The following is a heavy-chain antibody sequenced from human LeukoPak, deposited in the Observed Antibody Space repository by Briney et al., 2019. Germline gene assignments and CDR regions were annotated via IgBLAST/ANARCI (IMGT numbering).Heavy chain of an antibody. D-gene: IGHD3-10*01. J-gene: IGHJ4*02. CDR2: SSSSSMYI. CDR1: GFTFSNYE. Sequence: GGSLRLSCAASGFTFSNYEMNWVRQTPGKGLGWVSSSSSSSMYIYYADSVKGRFTISRDNAKNSLYLQMNSLRAEDTAVYYCARYGLGQDDYWGQGTLVTVSS. V-gene: IGHV3-21*01. CDR3: ARYGLGQDDY.